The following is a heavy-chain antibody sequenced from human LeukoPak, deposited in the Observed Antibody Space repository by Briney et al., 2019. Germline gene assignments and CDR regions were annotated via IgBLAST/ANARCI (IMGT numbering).Heavy chain of an antibody. J-gene: IGHJ4*02. Sequence: PSETLSLNWNVSGGSISSFYWSLIPPPPGEGLEWIGRIYTSGSTDYNPSLKSRVTMSVDTSKNQFSLKLSSVTAADTAVYYCARGPPPDFDCWGQGTLVTVSS. CDR3: ARGPPPDFDC. CDR1: GGSISSFY. CDR2: IYTSGST. V-gene: IGHV4-4*07.